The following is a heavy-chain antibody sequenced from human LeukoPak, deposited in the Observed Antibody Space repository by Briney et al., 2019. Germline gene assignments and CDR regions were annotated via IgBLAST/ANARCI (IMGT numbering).Heavy chain of an antibody. D-gene: IGHD6-19*01. V-gene: IGHV2-5*02. Sequence: SGPTLVKSTQTLTVTCTFSGFSLSTSGVGVGWIRQSPGKPLEWLALIYWDDDKRYSPSLKTRLTITKDTSKNQVVLTMTKMNPVDTGTYFCVHTLLSGCAIRFFDYWGQGTLVTVSS. CDR1: GFSLSTSGVG. CDR3: VHTLLSGCAIRFFDY. CDR2: IYWDDDK. J-gene: IGHJ4*02.